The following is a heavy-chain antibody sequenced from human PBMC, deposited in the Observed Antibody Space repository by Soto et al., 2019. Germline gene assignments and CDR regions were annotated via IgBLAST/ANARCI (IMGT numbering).Heavy chain of an antibody. CDR1: GFSLSKARMG. D-gene: IGHD1-26*01. Sequence: QVTLKESGPVLVKPTETLTLTCTVSGFSLSKARMGVSWIRQPPGKALEWLAHIFWNDERSYNTSLNSRLTISRDASKSQVVLTMTYVDPVDTGTYFCARALREGLPIYYFDSWGQGTLVTVSS. CDR2: IFWNDER. V-gene: IGHV2-26*01. J-gene: IGHJ4*02. CDR3: ARALREGLPIYYFDS.